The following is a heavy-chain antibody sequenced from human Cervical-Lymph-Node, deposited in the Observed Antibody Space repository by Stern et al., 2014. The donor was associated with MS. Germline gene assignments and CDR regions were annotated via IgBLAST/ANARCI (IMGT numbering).Heavy chain of an antibody. CDR3: ARVGSQNFEY. V-gene: IGHV1-69*01. CDR1: GGTFSRSA. CDR2: ISPVFDTA. Sequence: VQLVESGAEVEKPGSSVRVSCTVSGGTFSRSAINWVRQAPGPGLEWMGGISPVFDTASDAQQFQGRVTLTADVSTSTVYMELTSLRSEDTAVYYCARVGSQNFEYWGQGTLVTVSS. J-gene: IGHJ4*02.